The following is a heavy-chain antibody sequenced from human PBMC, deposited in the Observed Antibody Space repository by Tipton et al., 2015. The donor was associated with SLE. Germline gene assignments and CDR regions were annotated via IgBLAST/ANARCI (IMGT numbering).Heavy chain of an antibody. V-gene: IGHV4-59*01. Sequence: TLSLTCSVSGGSIGYYYWNWIRQPPGKGLEWIGYVFYSGSTNYNPPFRGRVTMSVDTSKIQFSLRLNSVTAADTAIYYCARAEYSAYDVPQFDLWGQGALVTVSS. CDR3: ARAEYSAYDVPQFDL. CDR2: VFYSGST. J-gene: IGHJ4*02. CDR1: GGSIGYYY. D-gene: IGHD5-12*01.